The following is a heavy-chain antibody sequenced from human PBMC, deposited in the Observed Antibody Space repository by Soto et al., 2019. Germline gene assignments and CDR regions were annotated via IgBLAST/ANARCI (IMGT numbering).Heavy chain of an antibody. V-gene: IGHV3-48*03. CDR2: ISSGGSTI. CDR3: ARIGTVLTPDDS. D-gene: IGHD2-21*02. Sequence: GGSLRLSCVGSGFTFSTYEMQWVRQAPGKGLEWVSYISSGGSTIFYGESVKGRFTVSRDNDRSSLYLQMNSLRVEDSGVYYCARIGTVLTPDDSWGQGTLVTVS. CDR1: GFTFSTYE. J-gene: IGHJ4*02.